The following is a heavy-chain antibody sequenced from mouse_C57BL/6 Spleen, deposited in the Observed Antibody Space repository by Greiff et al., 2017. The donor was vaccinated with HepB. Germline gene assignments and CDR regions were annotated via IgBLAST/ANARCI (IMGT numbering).Heavy chain of an antibody. CDR3: TRDPSTVVAPYAMDY. CDR2: ISSGGDYI. D-gene: IGHD1-1*01. J-gene: IGHJ4*01. CDR1: GFTFSSYA. V-gene: IGHV5-9-1*02. Sequence: VQLKESGEGLVKPGGSLKLSCAASGFTFSSYAMSWVRQTPEKRLEWVAYISSGGDYIYYADTVKGRFTISRDNARNTLYLQMSSLKSEDTAMYYCTRDPSTVVAPYAMDYWGQGTSVTVSS.